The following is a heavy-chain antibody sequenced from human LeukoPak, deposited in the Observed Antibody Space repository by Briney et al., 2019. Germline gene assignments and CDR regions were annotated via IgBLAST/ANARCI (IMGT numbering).Heavy chain of an antibody. D-gene: IGHD1-26*01. J-gene: IGHJ4*02. CDR1: GGSFSGYY. CDR2: INHSGST. Sequence: SETLSLTCAVYGGSFSGYYWSWIRQPPGKGLEWIGEINHSGSTNYNPSLKSRVTISVDTSKNQFSLKLSSLTAADTAVYYCARTTYSGSSYFDYWGQGTLVTVSS. CDR3: ARTTYSGSSYFDY. V-gene: IGHV4-34*01.